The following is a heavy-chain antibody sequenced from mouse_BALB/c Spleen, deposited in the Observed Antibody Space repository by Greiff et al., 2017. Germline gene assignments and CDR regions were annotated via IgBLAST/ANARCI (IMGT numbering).Heavy chain of an antibody. CDR3: ARDERWLLPWFAY. CDR2: IRNKANGYTT. CDR1: GFTFTDYY. V-gene: IGHV7-3*02. D-gene: IGHD2-3*01. Sequence: EVMLVESGGGLVQPGGSLRLSCATSGFTFTDYYISWVRQPPGKALEWLGFIRNKANGYTTEYSSSVKGRFTISRDNSQSILYLQMNALRAEDSATYYCARDERWLLPWFAYWGQGTLVTVSA. J-gene: IGHJ3*01.